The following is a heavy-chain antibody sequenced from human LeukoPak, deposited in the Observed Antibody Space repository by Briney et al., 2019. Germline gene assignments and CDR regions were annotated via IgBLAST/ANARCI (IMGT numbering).Heavy chain of an antibody. CDR1: GYSFTDYY. Sequence: ASVKVSCKTSGYSFTDYYMQWVRQAPGHGLEWMGWINPNSGGTSSAQKFQGRVTMTRDTSISTVYMEVSWLTSDDTAIYYCVRADRLHGGPYLIGPWGQGTLVTVSS. V-gene: IGHV1-2*02. J-gene: IGHJ5*02. D-gene: IGHD2-21*01. CDR3: VRADRLHGGPYLIGP. CDR2: INPNSGGT.